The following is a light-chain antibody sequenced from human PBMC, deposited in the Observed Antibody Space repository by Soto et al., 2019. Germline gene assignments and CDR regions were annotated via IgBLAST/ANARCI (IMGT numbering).Light chain of an antibody. CDR1: QGISRY. CDR3: QQLNTCPVT. Sequence: DIQLTQSPSFLSASVGDRVTISCRASQGISRYLAWYQQTPGKAPKLLIYASSTLQSGVPSRFSGSGSGTEFTLTIGSLQPEDFATYYCQQLNTCPVTFGQGTRLDI. V-gene: IGKV1-9*01. J-gene: IGKJ5*01. CDR2: ASS.